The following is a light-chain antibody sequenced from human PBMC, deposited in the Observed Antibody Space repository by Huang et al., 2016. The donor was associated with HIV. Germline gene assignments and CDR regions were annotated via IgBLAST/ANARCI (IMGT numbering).Light chain of an antibody. CDR3: QQYKIWPMT. CDR1: QSASSR. CDR2: GAS. J-gene: IGKJ1*01. Sequence: EIVMTQSPATLSVSPGERATVSCRASQSASSRLAWYQHKPGQAPRLLIYGASTRATGVSARFSGSGSGVEFTLTISNPQSEDFAVYYCQQYKIWPMTFGQGTKVEIK. V-gene: IGKV3-15*01.